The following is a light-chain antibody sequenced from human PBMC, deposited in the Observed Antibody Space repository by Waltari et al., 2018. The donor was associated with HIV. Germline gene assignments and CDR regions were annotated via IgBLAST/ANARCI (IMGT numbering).Light chain of an antibody. J-gene: IGLJ2*01. CDR3: CSYAGSYGVV. Sequence: QSALTQPRSVSGSPGQSVTISCTGTSSDVGGYNYVSWYQQHPGKAPNLMIYDVSKLPSGVPDRFSGSKSGNTASLTISGLQAEDEADYYCCSYAGSYGVVFGGGTKLTVL. CDR2: DVS. V-gene: IGLV2-11*01. CDR1: SSDVGGYNY.